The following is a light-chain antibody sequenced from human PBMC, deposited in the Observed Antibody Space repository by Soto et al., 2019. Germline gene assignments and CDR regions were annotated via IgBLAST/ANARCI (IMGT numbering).Light chain of an antibody. CDR1: QSISSW. V-gene: IGKV1-5*03. CDR3: QQYSSSSWT. CDR2: KAS. Sequence: DIQMTQSPSTLSASVRDKVTITCRASQSISSWLAWYQQRPGKAPKLLIYKASSLESGVPSRFSGSGSGTEFTLTISSLQPDDFATYYCQQYSSSSWTFGQGTKVEIK. J-gene: IGKJ1*01.